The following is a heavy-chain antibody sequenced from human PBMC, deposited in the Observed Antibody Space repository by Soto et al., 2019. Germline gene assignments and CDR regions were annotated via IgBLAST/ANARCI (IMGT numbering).Heavy chain of an antibody. J-gene: IGHJ5*02. CDR3: ARDDAVYDILTGYYRGRRRFDP. CDR2: IYYSGST. CDR1: GGSISSGGYY. Sequence: SETLSLTCTVSGGSISSGGYYWSWIRQHPGKGLEWIGYIYYSGSTYYNPSLKSRVTISVDTSKNQFSLKLSSVTAADTAVYYCARDDAVYDILTGYYRGRRRFDPWGQGTLVTVSS. D-gene: IGHD3-9*01. V-gene: IGHV4-31*03.